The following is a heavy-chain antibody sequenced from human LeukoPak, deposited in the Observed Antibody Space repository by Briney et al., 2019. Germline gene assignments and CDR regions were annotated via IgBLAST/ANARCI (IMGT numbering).Heavy chain of an antibody. CDR3: ARVNDFWSGYPLDY. V-gene: IGHV4-61*01. J-gene: IGHJ4*02. D-gene: IGHD3-3*01. CDR1: GGSVSSGSYY. Sequence: SETLSLTCTVSGGSVSSGSYYWNWIRQPPGKGLEWIGYIFYSGSTNYNPSLKSRVTISVDTSKNQFSLKLSSVTAADTAVYYCARVNDFWSGYPLDYWGQGTLVTVSS. CDR2: IFYSGST.